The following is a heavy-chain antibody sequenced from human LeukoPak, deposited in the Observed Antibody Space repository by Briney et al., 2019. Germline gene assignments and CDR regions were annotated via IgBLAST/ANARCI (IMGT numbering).Heavy chain of an antibody. V-gene: IGHV4-4*07. J-gene: IGHJ5*02. CDR1: GGSISSYY. CDR2: IYTSGST. Sequence: SETLSLTCTVSGGSISSYYWSWIRQPAGKGLEWIGRIYTSGSTNYNPSLKSRVTISVDRSKNQFSLKLSSVTAADTAVYYCARDQDYMVRGVIITSWFDPWGQGTLVTVSS. D-gene: IGHD3-10*01. CDR3: ARDQDYMVRGVIITSWFDP.